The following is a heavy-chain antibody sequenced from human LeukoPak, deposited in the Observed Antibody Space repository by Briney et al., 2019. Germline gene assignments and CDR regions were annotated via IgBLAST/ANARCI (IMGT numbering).Heavy chain of an antibody. V-gene: IGHV1-69*04. Sequence: SVKVSCKASGGTFSSYAISWVRQAPGQGLEWMGRIIPILGIANYAQKFQGRVTITADNSTSTAYMELSSLRSEDTAVYYCARDRHSSGWYRGDYWGQGTLVTVSS. CDR1: GGTFSSYA. D-gene: IGHD6-19*01. CDR2: IIPILGIA. CDR3: ARDRHSSGWYRGDY. J-gene: IGHJ4*02.